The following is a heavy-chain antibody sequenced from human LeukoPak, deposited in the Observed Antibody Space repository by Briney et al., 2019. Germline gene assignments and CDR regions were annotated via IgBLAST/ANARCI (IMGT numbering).Heavy chain of an antibody. CDR2: INPNSGGT. J-gene: IGHJ3*02. CDR1: GYTFTGYY. CDR3: ARAGTTERNDAFDI. Sequence: ASVTVSCKASGYTFTGYYMHWVRQAPGQGLEWMGWINPNSGGTNYAQKFQGRVTMTRDTSISTAYMELSSLKSEDTAVYYCARAGTTERNDAFDIWGQGTMVTVSS. D-gene: IGHD1-7*01. V-gene: IGHV1-2*02.